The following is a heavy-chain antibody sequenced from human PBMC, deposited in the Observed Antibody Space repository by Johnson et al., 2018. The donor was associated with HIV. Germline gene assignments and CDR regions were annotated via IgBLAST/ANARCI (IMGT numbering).Heavy chain of an antibody. D-gene: IGHD3-3*01. Sequence: MQLVESGGGVVQPGRSLRLSCAASGFTFSSYAMHWVRQAPGKGLEWVAVISYDGSNKYYADSVKGRFTISRDNSKNTLYLQMNSLRAEDTAVYYCAREHRGYNFWSGYYPDAFDIWGHGTTVTVSS. V-gene: IGHV3-30-3*01. J-gene: IGHJ3*02. CDR1: GFTFSSYA. CDR3: AREHRGYNFWSGYYPDAFDI. CDR2: ISYDGSNK.